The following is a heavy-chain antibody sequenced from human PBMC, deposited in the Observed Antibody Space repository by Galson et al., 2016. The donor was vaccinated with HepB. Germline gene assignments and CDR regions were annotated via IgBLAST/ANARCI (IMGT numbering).Heavy chain of an antibody. CDR1: GFTFNNYG. Sequence: SLRLSCAASGFTFNNYGMHWVRQAPGKGLEWVAVIAYDGSNKYYADSVKGRFTISRDNSKNTLYLQMNSLRAEDTAVYYCAKDRLGLQLWFIFHYRGQGTLVTVSS. J-gene: IGHJ4*02. CDR3: AKDRLGLQLWFIFHY. D-gene: IGHD5-18*01. CDR2: IAYDGSNK. V-gene: IGHV3-30*18.